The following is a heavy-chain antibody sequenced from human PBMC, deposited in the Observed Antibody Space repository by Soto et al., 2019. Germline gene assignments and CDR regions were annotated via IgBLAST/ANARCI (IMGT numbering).Heavy chain of an antibody. V-gene: IGHV3-43*01. CDR3: AKSLKRYCTNGVCYLGRLVTAY. CDR1: GFTFDDYT. J-gene: IGHJ4*02. CDR2: ISWDGGST. Sequence: GGSLRLACAASGFTFDDYTMHWVRQAPGKGLEWVSLISWDGGSTYYADSVKGRFTISRDNCNNTLYLQMNSLRAEDTAVYYCAKSLKRYCTNGVCYLGRLVTAYSGQATLVTVSS. D-gene: IGHD2-8*01.